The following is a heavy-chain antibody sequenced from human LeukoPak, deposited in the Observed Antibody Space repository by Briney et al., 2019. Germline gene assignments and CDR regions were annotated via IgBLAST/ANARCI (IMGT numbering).Heavy chain of an antibody. D-gene: IGHD6-13*01. Sequence: ASVKVSCKASGYTFTGYYMHWVRQAPGQGLEWMGWINPNSGGTNYAQKFQGMVTMTRDTSISTAYMELSRLRSDDTAVYYCARDEGMFSSSPTGYWGQGTLVTVSS. J-gene: IGHJ4*02. CDR1: GYTFTGYY. CDR2: INPNSGGT. CDR3: ARDEGMFSSSPTGY. V-gene: IGHV1-2*02.